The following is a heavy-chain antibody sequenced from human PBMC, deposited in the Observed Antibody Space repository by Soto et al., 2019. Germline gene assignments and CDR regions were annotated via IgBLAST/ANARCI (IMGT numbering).Heavy chain of an antibody. CDR1: GYTFTSYG. CDR3: ARDRGWLRFGTYDY. Sequence: QVQLVQSGAEVKKPGASVKVSCKASGYTFTSYGISWVRQAPGQGLEWMGWISAYNGNTNYAQKLQGRVTMTTDTXXSTDYLELRSLRSDDTDVYYCARDRGWLRFGTYDYWGQGTLVTVSS. CDR2: ISAYNGNT. V-gene: IGHV1-18*01. D-gene: IGHD5-12*01. J-gene: IGHJ4*02.